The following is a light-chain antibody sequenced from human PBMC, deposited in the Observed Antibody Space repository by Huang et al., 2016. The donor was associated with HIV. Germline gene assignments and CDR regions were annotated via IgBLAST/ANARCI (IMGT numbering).Light chain of an antibody. V-gene: IGKV2-28*01. J-gene: IGKJ2*01. Sequence: IVMTQSPLSLPVTPGEPASISCRSSQSLLQSKGTNYLDWYLQKPGQSQQLVMYMACYRASGVHDRFSGSGSGTDFTLKISRVEAEDVGVDYCMQALQNPDTFGQGTKLESK. CDR1: QSLLQSKGTNY. CDR3: MQALQNPDT. CDR2: MAC.